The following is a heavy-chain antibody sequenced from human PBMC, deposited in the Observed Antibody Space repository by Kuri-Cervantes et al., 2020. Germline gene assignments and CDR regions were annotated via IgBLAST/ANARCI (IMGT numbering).Heavy chain of an antibody. J-gene: IGHJ4*02. V-gene: IGHV3-43*01. CDR1: GFTFDDYT. Sequence: GESLKISCAAYGFTFDDYTMHWVRQAPGKGLEWVSLISWDGGSTYYADSVKGRFTISRDNSKNTLYLQMNSMRAEDTAVYYCTTDGTYSSSSVDYWGQGTLVTVSS. CDR3: TTDGTYSSSSVDY. D-gene: IGHD6-6*01. CDR2: ISWDGGST.